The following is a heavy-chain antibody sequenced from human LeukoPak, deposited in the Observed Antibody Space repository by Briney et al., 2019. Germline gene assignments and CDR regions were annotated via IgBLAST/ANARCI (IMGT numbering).Heavy chain of an antibody. CDR3: ATRAYVWGNYPIYYFDY. CDR2: FDPEDGET. V-gene: IGHV1-24*01. J-gene: IGHJ4*02. Sequence: ASVKVSCKVSGYTLTELSMHWVRQAPGKGLEWMGGFDPEDGETIYAQKFQGRVTMTEDTSTDTAYMELSSLRSEDTAVYYCATRAYVWGNYPIYYFDYWGQGTLVTVSS. CDR1: GYTLTELS. D-gene: IGHD3-16*01.